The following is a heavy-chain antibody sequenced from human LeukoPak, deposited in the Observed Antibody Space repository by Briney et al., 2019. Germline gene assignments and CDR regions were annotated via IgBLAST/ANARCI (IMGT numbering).Heavy chain of an antibody. CDR1: GGSFSGYY. Sequence: PSETLSLTCAVYGGSFSGYYWSWIRQPPGKGLEWIGEINHSGSTNYNPSLKSRVTISVDTSKNQFSLKLSSVTAADTAVYYCARGDVRYSYGYRYYGMDVWGQGTTVTVSS. D-gene: IGHD5-18*01. J-gene: IGHJ6*02. V-gene: IGHV4-34*01. CDR3: ARGDVRYSYGYRYYGMDV. CDR2: INHSGST.